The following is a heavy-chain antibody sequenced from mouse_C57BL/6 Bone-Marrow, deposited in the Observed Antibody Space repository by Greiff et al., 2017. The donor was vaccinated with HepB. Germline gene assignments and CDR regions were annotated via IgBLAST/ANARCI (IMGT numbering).Heavy chain of an antibody. D-gene: IGHD1-1*01. J-gene: IGHJ2*01. CDR2: INPSSGYT. CDR3: AKEEYYYGSSH. Sequence: QVQLQQSGAELAKPGASVKLSCKASGYTFTSYWMHWVKQRLGQGLEWIGYINPSSGYTKSNQKFKDKATLTADKSSSTAYMQLSSLTYEDSAVYYCAKEEYYYGSSHWGQGTTLTVSS. V-gene: IGHV1-7*01. CDR1: GYTFTSYW.